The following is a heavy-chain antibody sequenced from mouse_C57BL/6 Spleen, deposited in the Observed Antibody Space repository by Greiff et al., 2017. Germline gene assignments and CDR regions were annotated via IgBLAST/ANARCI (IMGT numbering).Heavy chain of an antibody. J-gene: IGHJ2*01. CDR3: ARKEGPHDFDY. CDR1: GYTFTSYT. CDR2: INPSSGYT. V-gene: IGHV1-4*01. Sequence: QVQLQQPGAELARPGASVKMSCKASGYTFTSYTMHWVKQRPGQGLEWIGYINPSSGYTKYNQKFKDKATLTADKSSSTAYMQLSSLTSEDSAVYYWARKEGPHDFDYWGQGTTLTVSS. D-gene: IGHD3-3*01.